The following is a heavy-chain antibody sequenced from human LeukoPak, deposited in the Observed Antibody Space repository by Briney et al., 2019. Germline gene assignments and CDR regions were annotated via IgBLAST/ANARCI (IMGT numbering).Heavy chain of an antibody. J-gene: IGHJ4*02. V-gene: IGHV3-7*01. Sequence: GGSLRLSCAASGFTFSSYWMSWVRQAPEKGLEWVVNIKQDGSETYYVVSVKGRFTISRDNAKNSLYLQMNSLRAEDTAVYYCARDLAFDYWGQGTLVTVSS. CDR3: ARDLAFDY. D-gene: IGHD3-16*01. CDR2: IKQDGSET. CDR1: GFTFSSYW.